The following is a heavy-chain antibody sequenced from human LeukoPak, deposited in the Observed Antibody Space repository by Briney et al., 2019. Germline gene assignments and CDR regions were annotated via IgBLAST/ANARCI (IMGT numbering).Heavy chain of an antibody. Sequence: SETLSLTCTVSGYSISSGYYWGWIRQPPGKGLEWIGSIYHSGSTYYNPSLKSRVTISVDTSKNQFSLKLSSVTAADTAVYYCARKSWELSYYFDYWGQGTLVTVSS. D-gene: IGHD1-26*01. CDR1: GYSISSGYY. V-gene: IGHV4-38-2*02. J-gene: IGHJ4*02. CDR2: IYHSGST. CDR3: ARKSWELSYYFDY.